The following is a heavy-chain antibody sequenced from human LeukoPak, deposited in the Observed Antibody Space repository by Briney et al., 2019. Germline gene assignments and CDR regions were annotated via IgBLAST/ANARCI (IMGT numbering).Heavy chain of an antibody. D-gene: IGHD2-15*01. J-gene: IGHJ4*02. Sequence: VESLKISCQGSGYSFTSYWIGWVRQMPGKGLEWMGIIYPGDSDTRYSPSFQGQVTISADKSISTAYLQWSSLKASDTAMYYCARPGYCSGGSCYEGRIDYWGQGTLVTVSS. V-gene: IGHV5-51*01. CDR3: ARPGYCSGGSCYEGRIDY. CDR2: IYPGDSDT. CDR1: GYSFTSYW.